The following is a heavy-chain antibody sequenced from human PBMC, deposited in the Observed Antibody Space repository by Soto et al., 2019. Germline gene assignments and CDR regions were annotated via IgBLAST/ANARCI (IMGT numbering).Heavy chain of an antibody. D-gene: IGHD5-12*01. V-gene: IGHV1-69*04. Sequence: ASVKVSCKVSGYTLTELSMHWVRQAPGQGLEWMGRILPILGIASYAQTFQGRVTIIADKSTSTAYMELRRLRSEDTAVYYCARDSKWPPKETRYYHYAMDVWGEGTTVTVPS. J-gene: IGHJ6*04. CDR2: ILPILGIA. CDR3: ARDSKWPPKETRYYHYAMDV. CDR1: GYTLTELS.